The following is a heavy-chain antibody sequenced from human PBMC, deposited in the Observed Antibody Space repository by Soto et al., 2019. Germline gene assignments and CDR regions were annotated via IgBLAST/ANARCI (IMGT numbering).Heavy chain of an antibody. V-gene: IGHV4-30-4*01. CDR1: GGSISSGDYY. J-gene: IGHJ4*02. D-gene: IGHD3-22*01. CDR2: IYYSGST. CDR3: ASPPRDSSGYYLDY. Sequence: SSETLSLTCTVSGGSISSGDYYWSWIRQPPGKGLEWIGYIYYSGSTYYNPSLKSRVTISVDTSKNQFSLKLSSVTAADTAVYYCASPPRDSSGYYLDYWGQGTLVTVSS.